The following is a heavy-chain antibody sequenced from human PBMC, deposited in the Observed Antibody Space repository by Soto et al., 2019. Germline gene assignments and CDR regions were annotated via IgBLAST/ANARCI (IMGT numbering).Heavy chain of an antibody. CDR1: GFTFINAW. J-gene: IGHJ4*02. CDR2: IRSNTHGGRT. V-gene: IGHV3-15*01. Sequence: EVQLVESGGGLVKPGESLRLSCAASGFTFINAWMSWVRQAPGKGREWVGRIRSNTHGGRTDYGAHVNGRFPISRANSKNTVYLKRNSRKPEAPAVYYCTIDGLYSGSFPFWRPGTLVNVSS. D-gene: IGHD1-26*01. CDR3: TIDGLYSGSFPF.